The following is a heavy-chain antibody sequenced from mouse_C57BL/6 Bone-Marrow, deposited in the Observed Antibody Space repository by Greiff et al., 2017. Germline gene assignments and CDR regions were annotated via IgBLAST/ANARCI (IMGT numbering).Heavy chain of an antibody. Sequence: VKLMESGAELARPGASVKMSCKASGYTFTSYTMHWVKQRPGQGLEWIGYINPSSGYTTYNQKFKDKATLTADKSSSTAYMQLRSLTSEDSAVYYCARSGFYFDYWGQGTTLTVSS. CDR2: INPSSGYT. CDR3: ARSGFYFDY. D-gene: IGHD4-1*01. J-gene: IGHJ2*01. CDR1: GYTFTSYT. V-gene: IGHV1-4*01.